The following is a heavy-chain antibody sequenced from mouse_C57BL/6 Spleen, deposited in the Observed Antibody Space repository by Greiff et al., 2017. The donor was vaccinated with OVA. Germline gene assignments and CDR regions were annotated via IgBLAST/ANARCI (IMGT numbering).Heavy chain of an antibody. CDR3: ARERSIDY. D-gene: IGHD5-1*01. V-gene: IGHV1-55*01. CDR2: IYPGGGST. J-gene: IGHJ2*01. Sequence: QVQLQQPGAELVKPGASVTMSCKASGYSFTSYWLTWVKQRPGPGLEWIGDIYPGGGSTNYNVRFRRNDALTVDTSSSTAYSQLSSLTSEDSAVYYCARERSIDYWGQGTTLTVSS. CDR1: GYSFTSYW.